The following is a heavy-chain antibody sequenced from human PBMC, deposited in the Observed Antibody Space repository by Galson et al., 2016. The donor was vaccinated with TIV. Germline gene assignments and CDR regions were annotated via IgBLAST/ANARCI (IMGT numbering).Heavy chain of an antibody. CDR3: RCSSTSCYVRWFDP. Sequence: SLRLSCAASGFTFSNAWMSWVRQAPGKGLEWVGRIKSETDGGTTDYAAPVKGRFTISRDDSKNTLYLQMNTLKTEDTAVYYCRCSSTSCYVRWFDPWGQGTLVTVSS. J-gene: IGHJ5*02. CDR1: GFTFSNAW. V-gene: IGHV3-15*01. D-gene: IGHD2-2*01. CDR2: IKSETDGGTT.